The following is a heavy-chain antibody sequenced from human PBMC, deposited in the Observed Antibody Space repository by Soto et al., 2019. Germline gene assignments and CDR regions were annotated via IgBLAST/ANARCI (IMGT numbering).Heavy chain of an antibody. D-gene: IGHD6-13*01. CDR2: INHSGST. CDR1: GGSFSGYY. V-gene: IGHV4-34*01. CDR3: ATTPGLSPAGSFDW. J-gene: IGHJ4*02. Sequence: PSETLSLTCAVYGGSFSGYYWSWIRQPPGKGLEWIGEINHSGSTNYNPSLKSRVTISVDTSKNQFSLKLTSVTATDTGVYYCATTPGLSPAGSFDWWGQGILVTVSS.